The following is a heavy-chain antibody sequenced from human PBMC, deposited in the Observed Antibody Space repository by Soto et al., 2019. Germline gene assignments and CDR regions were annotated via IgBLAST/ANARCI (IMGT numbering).Heavy chain of an antibody. D-gene: IGHD3-3*01. V-gene: IGHV1-8*01. CDR2: MNPNSGNT. CDR3: ARVLSIFGVVDYGMDV. Sequence: ASVKVSCKASGYTFTSYDINWVRQATGQGLEWMGWMNPNSGNTGYAQKFQGRVTMTRSTSISTAYMELSSLRSEDTAVYYCARVLSIFGVVDYGMDVWGQGTTVTVSS. CDR1: GYTFTSYD. J-gene: IGHJ6*02.